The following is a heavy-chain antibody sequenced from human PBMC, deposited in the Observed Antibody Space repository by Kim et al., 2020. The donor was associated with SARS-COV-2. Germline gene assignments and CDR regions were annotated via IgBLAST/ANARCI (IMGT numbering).Heavy chain of an antibody. D-gene: IGHD3-22*01. Sequence: GGSLRLSCEAPRMSFRTSGMHWVRQAPGKGLEWVSYISYDSNKKFFGDSVKGRFTISRDNSKNMIYLQMNSLRVEDTARYYCARDRRNMIGMDIWGQGTTVNVSS. J-gene: IGHJ6*02. CDR2: ISYDSNKK. V-gene: IGHV3-30*03. CDR3: ARDRRNMIGMDI. CDR1: RMSFRTSG.